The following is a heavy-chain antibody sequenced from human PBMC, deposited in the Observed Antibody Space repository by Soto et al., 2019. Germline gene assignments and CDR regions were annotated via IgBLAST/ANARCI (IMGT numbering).Heavy chain of an antibody. V-gene: IGHV3-74*01. D-gene: IGHD3-22*01. CDR2: ISNDGSST. CDR3: ARDTYYYDSSAHFSADAFDN. Sequence: EVQLVESGGGLVQPGGSLRLSCAASGFTSSSYWIHWVRQAPGKGLVWVSRISNDGSSTNYADSVKGRFTISRDNAKNTVYLQMNRQRAEDTAVYYCARDTYYYDSSAHFSADAFDNWGQGTMVTVSS. CDR1: GFTSSSYW. J-gene: IGHJ3*02.